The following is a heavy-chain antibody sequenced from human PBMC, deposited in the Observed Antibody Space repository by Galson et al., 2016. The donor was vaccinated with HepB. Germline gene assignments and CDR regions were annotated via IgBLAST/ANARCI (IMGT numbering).Heavy chain of an antibody. CDR3: VKEEDVAVAENSSFDS. Sequence: SLRLSCAASGFTFRSYAMHWVRQAPGKELEWVALISHDEVDVDYADSVKGRFTISRDNSQNTLFLQMSSLKVEDTAMYYCVKEEDVAVAENSSFDSWGQGTLVTVSP. CDR1: GFTFRSYA. V-gene: IGHV3-30*18. CDR2: ISHDEVDV. J-gene: IGHJ4*02. D-gene: IGHD2-21*02.